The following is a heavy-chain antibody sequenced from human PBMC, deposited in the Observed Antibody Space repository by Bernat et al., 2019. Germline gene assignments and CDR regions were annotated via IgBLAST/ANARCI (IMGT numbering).Heavy chain of an antibody. Sequence: QVQLVQSGAEVKKPGASVKVSCKASGYTFTSYAMHWVRQAPGQRLEWMGWINAGNGNTKYSQKFQGRVTITRDTSASTAYMELSSLRSEDTAVYYCARGDYDGSGSYYPHYYYYGMDVWGQGTTVTVSS. J-gene: IGHJ6*02. CDR3: ARGDYDGSGSYYPHYYYYGMDV. CDR2: INAGNGNT. V-gene: IGHV1-3*01. CDR1: GYTFTSYA. D-gene: IGHD3-10*01.